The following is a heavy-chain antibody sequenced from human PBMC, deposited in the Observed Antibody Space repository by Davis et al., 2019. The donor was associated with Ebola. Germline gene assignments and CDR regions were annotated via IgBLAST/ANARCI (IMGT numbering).Heavy chain of an antibody. J-gene: IGHJ6*04. CDR2: IHYSGSP. D-gene: IGHD6-13*01. CDR1: GGPITSISYF. CDR3: VRLSIVAPETLNYNCDVEV. Sequence: MPSETLSLTCTVPGGPITSISYFWGWIRQPPGKGLEWIGSIHYSGSPYYNPSLKSRLTISGGTPKRQCSLRMSSVSAADTAIYYCVRLSIVAPETLNYNCDVEVWGKGTTVAVSS. V-gene: IGHV4-39*01.